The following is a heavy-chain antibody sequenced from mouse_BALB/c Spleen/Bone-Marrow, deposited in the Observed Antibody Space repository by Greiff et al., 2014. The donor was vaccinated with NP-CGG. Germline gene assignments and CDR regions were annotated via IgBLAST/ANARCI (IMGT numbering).Heavy chain of an antibody. CDR1: GFSLTNYG. Sequence: VMLVESGPGLVAPSQSLSITCTVSGFSLTNYGVHWFRQPPGKGLEWLGVIWTDGSTAYNSALKSRLSITKDNSKSQIFLKMNSLQTDDTAMYFCARNWDYWGQGTSVTVSS. CDR3: ARNWDY. CDR2: IWTDGST. J-gene: IGHJ4*01. V-gene: IGHV2-6*02.